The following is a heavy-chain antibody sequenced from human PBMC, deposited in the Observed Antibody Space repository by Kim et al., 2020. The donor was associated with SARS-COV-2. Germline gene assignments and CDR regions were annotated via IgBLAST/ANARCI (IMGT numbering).Heavy chain of an antibody. V-gene: IGHV3-23*01. CDR2: ISGSGGST. CDR1: GFTFSSYA. Sequence: GGSLRLSCAASGFTFSSYAMSWVRQAPGKGLEWVSAISGSGGSTYYADSVKGRFTISRDNSKNTLYLQMNSLRAEDTAVYYCVSSTPRGSYYYYMDVWGKGTTVTVSS. D-gene: IGHD2-2*01. J-gene: IGHJ6*03. CDR3: VSSTPRGSYYYYMDV.